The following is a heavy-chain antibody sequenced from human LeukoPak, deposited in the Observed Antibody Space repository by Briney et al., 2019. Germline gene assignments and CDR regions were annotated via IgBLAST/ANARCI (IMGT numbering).Heavy chain of an antibody. CDR2: ISSSSYI. J-gene: IGHJ3*02. V-gene: IGHV3-69-1*01. CDR3: ARTGYSSSSNAFDI. CDR1: GFTFSDYY. D-gene: IGHD6-6*01. Sequence: GGSLRLSCAASGFTFSDYYVNWVRQAPGKGLEWVSSISSSSYIYYADSVKGRFTISRDNAKNSLYLQMNSLRAEDTAVYYCARTGYSSSSNAFDIWGQGTMVTVSS.